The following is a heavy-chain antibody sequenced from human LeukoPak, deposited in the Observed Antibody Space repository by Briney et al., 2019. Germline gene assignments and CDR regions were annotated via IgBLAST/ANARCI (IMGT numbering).Heavy chain of an antibody. CDR3: ARVERQPVRGPYYYYMDV. CDR1: GGSISSGGYY. Sequence: SETLSLTCTVSGGSISSGGYYWSWIRQPPGKGLEWTGYIYHSGSTYYNPSLKSRVTISVDRSKNQFSLKLSSVTAADTAVYYCARVERQPVRGPYYYYMDVWGKGTTVTVSS. V-gene: IGHV4-30-2*01. J-gene: IGHJ6*03. CDR2: IYHSGST.